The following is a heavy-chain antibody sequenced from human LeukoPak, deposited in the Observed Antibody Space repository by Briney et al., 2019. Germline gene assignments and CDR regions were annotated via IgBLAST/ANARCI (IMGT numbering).Heavy chain of an antibody. J-gene: IGHJ4*02. Sequence: GASVKVSCKASGYTFTGYYIHWVRQAPGQGLEWMGWINPNSGGTNYAQKFQGRVTMTRDTSISTAYMELSRLRSDDTAVYYCAKSDPAVAGFDYWGQGTLVTVSS. CDR3: AKSDPAVAGFDY. V-gene: IGHV1-2*02. D-gene: IGHD6-19*01. CDR1: GYTFTGYY. CDR2: INPNSGGT.